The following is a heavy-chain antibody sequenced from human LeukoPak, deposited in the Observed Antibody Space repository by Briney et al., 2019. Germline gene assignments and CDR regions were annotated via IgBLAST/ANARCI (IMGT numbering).Heavy chain of an antibody. V-gene: IGHV4-4*07. Sequence: SETLSLTCIVSGDSISSYYWSWIRQPAGKGLEWIGRIYTSESTNYNPSLKSRVTMSLDTSKNQFSLKLGSVTAADTAVYFCARDPHYSDGSGYYSAYNWFDPWGQGTLVTVSS. CDR3: ARDPHYSDGSGYYSAYNWFDP. CDR1: GDSISSYY. CDR2: IYTSEST. J-gene: IGHJ5*02. D-gene: IGHD3-22*01.